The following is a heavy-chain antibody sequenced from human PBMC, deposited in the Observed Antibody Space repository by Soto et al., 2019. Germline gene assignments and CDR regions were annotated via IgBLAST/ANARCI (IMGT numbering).Heavy chain of an antibody. CDR3: ARDSGRVFDY. D-gene: IGHD1-26*01. J-gene: IGHJ4*01. V-gene: IGHV1-46*01. CDR2: INPSGGST. Sequence: QVQLVQSGAEVKKPGASVKVSCKASGYTFTSYYMHWVRQAPGQGLEWMGIINPSGGSTSYAQKFQGRVTMTRDTSTSTVYMEMSSIRAEDTAVYYCARDSGRVFDYWGQGTLVTVSS. CDR1: GYTFTSYY.